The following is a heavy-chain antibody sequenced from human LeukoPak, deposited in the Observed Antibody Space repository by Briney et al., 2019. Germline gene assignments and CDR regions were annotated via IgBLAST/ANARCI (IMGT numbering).Heavy chain of an antibody. V-gene: IGHV3-7*02. D-gene: IGHD4-17*01. CDR3: ARIMITVTTSDY. Sequence: GGSLRLSCAASGFTFSSYWMSWVRQAPGKGLEGVANIKQDGSEKYYVDSLKGRFTISRDNAKNSLYLQVNSLRAEDTAVYYCARIMITVTTSDYWGQGTLVTVSS. CDR1: GFTFSSYW. J-gene: IGHJ4*02. CDR2: IKQDGSEK.